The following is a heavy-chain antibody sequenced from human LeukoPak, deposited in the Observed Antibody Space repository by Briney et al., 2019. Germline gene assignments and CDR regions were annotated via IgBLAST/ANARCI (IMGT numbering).Heavy chain of an antibody. D-gene: IGHD5-12*01. Sequence: GGSLRLSCAASGFTGDDYAMHWVRPAPGKGLEWVSGISWNSGSIGYADSVKGRFTSSRDNAKNYLYLQMNSLRAEDTALYYCAKDMATRTYYYYGMDVWGQGTTVTVSS. V-gene: IGHV3-9*01. CDR1: GFTGDDYA. J-gene: IGHJ6*02. CDR3: AKDMATRTYYYYGMDV. CDR2: ISWNSGSI.